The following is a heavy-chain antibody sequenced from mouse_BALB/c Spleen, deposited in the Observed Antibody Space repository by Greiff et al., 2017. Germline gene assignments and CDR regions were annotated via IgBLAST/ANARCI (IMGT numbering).Heavy chain of an antibody. CDR3: ARNYDGYDLFDY. CDR2: ISSGGST. J-gene: IGHJ2*01. D-gene: IGHD2-2*01. V-gene: IGHV5-6-5*01. Sequence: DVKLVESGGGLVKPGGSLKLSCAASGFTFSSYAMSWVRQTPEKRLEWVASISSGGSTYYPDSVKGRFTISRDNARNILYLQMSSLRSEDTAMYYCARNYDGYDLFDYWGQGTTLTVSS. CDR1: GFTFSSYA.